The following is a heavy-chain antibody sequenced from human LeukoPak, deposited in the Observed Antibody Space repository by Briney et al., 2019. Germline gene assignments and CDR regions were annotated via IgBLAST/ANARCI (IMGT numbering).Heavy chain of an antibody. V-gene: IGHV3-23*01. CDR2: ISGSGGST. D-gene: IGHD1-7*01. J-gene: IGHJ4*02. CDR1: GSIFSTYA. Sequence: GGSLRLSCAASGSIFSTYAMSWVRQAPGKGLEWVSAISGSGGSTYDADSVKGRFTISRDNSKNTLYLQMNSLRAEDTAIYYCAKKRGGTYYFDYWGQGTLVTVSS. CDR3: AKKRGGTYYFDY.